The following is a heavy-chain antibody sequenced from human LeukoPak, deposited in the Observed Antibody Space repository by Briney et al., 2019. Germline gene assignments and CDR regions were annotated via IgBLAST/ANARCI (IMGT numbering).Heavy chain of an antibody. CDR3: ICLTDPFDY. J-gene: IGHJ4*02. CDR2: IRGKAYGGAT. Sequence: GGSLRLPCTGSGFTFGAHSMAWVRQAPGKGPEWVGFIRGKAYGGATGYTASVKGRFTISRDDSKSIVYLQMNSLRTEDTAVYYCICLTDPFDYWGQGSLVTVSS. V-gene: IGHV3-49*04. CDR1: GFTFGAHS.